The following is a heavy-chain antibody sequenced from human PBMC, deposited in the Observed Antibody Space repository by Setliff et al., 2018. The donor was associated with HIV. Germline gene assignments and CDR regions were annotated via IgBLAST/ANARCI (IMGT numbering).Heavy chain of an antibody. J-gene: IGHJ4*02. V-gene: IGHV4-61*02. D-gene: IGHD3-9*01. Sequence: PSETLSLTCTVSGGSISSGNYYWSWIRQPAGKGLEWIGRLYISGSTNYNPSLKSRVTISVDASKKQFSLNLSSVTAADTAVYYCARSLRYFDWSLHYWGQGMLVTV. CDR1: GGSISSGNYY. CDR3: ARSLRYFDWSLHY. CDR2: LYISGST.